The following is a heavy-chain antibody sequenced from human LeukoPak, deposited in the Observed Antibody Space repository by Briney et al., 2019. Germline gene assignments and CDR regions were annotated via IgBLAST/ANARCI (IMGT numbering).Heavy chain of an antibody. CDR1: GYTFTGYY. CDR3: ASAVIKAEAFDI. Sequence: SVKVSCKAAGYTFTGYYMFWVRQAPGQGLEWMGRIIPILGIANYAQKFQGRVTITADKSTSTAYMELSSLRSEDTAVYYCASAVIKAEAFDIWGQGTMVTVSS. V-gene: IGHV1-69*02. CDR2: IIPILGIA. D-gene: IGHD3-10*01. J-gene: IGHJ3*02.